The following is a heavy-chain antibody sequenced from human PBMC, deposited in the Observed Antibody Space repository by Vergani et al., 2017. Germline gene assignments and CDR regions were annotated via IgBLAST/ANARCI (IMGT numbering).Heavy chain of an antibody. Sequence: EVQLLESGGGLVQPGGSLRLSCAASGFTFDDYAMHWVRQAPGKGLEWVSGISWNSGSIGYADSVKGRFTISRDNAKNSLYLQMNSLRAEDTALYYCAKAGYCSSTSCYTEWYFDLWGRGTLVTVSS. V-gene: IGHV3-9*01. CDR3: AKAGYCSSTSCYTEWYFDL. D-gene: IGHD2-2*02. J-gene: IGHJ2*01. CDR2: ISWNSGSI. CDR1: GFTFDDYA.